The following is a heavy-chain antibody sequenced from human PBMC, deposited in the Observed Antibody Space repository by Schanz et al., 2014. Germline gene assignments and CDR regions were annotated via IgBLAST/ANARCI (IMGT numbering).Heavy chain of an antibody. Sequence: QVQLVESGGGLVKPGGSLRLSCAASGFTFSDYYMTWMRQASGKGLEWISYISNSGTYTKYADSVKGRFVISRDNARSSLYLQMSSLRDGDTAVYYCASVIMVAGNHRDGRDVWGQGTTVIVSS. CDR3: ASVIMVAGNHRDGRDV. J-gene: IGHJ6*02. CDR2: ISNSGTYT. V-gene: IGHV3-11*05. CDR1: GFTFSDYY. D-gene: IGHD6-19*01.